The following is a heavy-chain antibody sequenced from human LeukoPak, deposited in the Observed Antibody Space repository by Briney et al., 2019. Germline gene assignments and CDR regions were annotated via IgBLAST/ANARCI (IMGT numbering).Heavy chain of an antibody. D-gene: IGHD2-15*01. J-gene: IGHJ6*04. V-gene: IGHV3-13*01. Sequence: GGSLRLSCAASGFTFRNFDMYWVRQGPGRGLEWVSTVGVGSETHYPDSVRGRFTISRENARNSLNLQMNSLRAGDTAVYYCAREHCDGGNCYGWRSLDVWGKGTTVTVSS. CDR3: AREHCDGGNCYGWRSLDV. CDR2: VGVGSET. CDR1: GFTFRNFD.